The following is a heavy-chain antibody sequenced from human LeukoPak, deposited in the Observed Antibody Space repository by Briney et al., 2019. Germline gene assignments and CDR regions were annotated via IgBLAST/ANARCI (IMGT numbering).Heavy chain of an antibody. D-gene: IGHD3-10*01. J-gene: IGHJ4*02. CDR2: ISGGGAYT. Sequence: PGGSLRLSCAVSGFTFSSFWMSWVRQAPGKGLEWVSCISGGGAYTHYADSVKGRFTISRDNSKNTVSLQMNSLRAEDTAVYYCAKGAFERFGEPSDYWGQGTLVTVSS. CDR3: AKGAFERFGEPSDY. CDR1: GFTFSSFW. V-gene: IGHV3-23*01.